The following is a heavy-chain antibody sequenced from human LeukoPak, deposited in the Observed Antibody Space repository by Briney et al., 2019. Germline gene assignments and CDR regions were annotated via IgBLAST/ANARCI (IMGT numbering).Heavy chain of an antibody. V-gene: IGHV3-23*01. CDR1: GFTLSSYA. D-gene: IGHD6-13*01. CDR2: ITGSSDKA. CDR3: AKDLSSSWQIDY. J-gene: IGHJ4*02. Sequence: GGSLRLSCAASGFTLSSYAMNWVRQAPGKGLEWVSGITGSSDKAFYADSVKGRFTISRDSSKNTMYLQMNSLRGEDSAVYYCAKDLSSSWQIDYWGQGTLVTVSS.